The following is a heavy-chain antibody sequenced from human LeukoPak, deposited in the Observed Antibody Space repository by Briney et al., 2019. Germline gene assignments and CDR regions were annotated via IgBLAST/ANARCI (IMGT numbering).Heavy chain of an antibody. CDR1: GGPISSYY. V-gene: IGHV4-59*01. Sequence: SETLSLTCTVSGGPISSYYWSWIRQPPGKGLEWIGYIYYSGSTNYNPSLKSRVTISVDTSKNQFSLKLSSVTAADTAVYYCARDVDCSSTSCHAADNWFDPWGRGTLVTVSS. CDR2: IYYSGST. J-gene: IGHJ5*02. D-gene: IGHD2-2*01. CDR3: ARDVDCSSTSCHAADNWFDP.